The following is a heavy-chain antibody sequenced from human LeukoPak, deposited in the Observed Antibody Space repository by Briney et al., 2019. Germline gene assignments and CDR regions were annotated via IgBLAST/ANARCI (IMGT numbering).Heavy chain of an antibody. D-gene: IGHD6-13*01. V-gene: IGHV3-74*01. CDR2: IDNDGSFT. CDR1: GFTFSSYW. Sequence: GGSLRLSCAAPGFTFSSYWMHWVRQAPRKGLVWVSRIDNDGSFTTYADSVKGRFTISRDNAKNTLYLQMNSLRAEDTAVYYCANIGAAVASISGDYWGQGTLVTVSS. J-gene: IGHJ4*02. CDR3: ANIGAAVASISGDY.